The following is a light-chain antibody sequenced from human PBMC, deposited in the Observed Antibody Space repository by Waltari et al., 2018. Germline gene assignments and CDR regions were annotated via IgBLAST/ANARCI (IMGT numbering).Light chain of an antibody. CDR3: SSYTSSSTRV. CDR1: SSDVGGYNY. V-gene: IGLV2-14*01. Sequence: QSALTQPASVSGSPGQSITISCTGTSSDVGGYNYVSWYQQHPGKAPKLMIYEVSKRPSGVSNRFSRSKSGNTASLTISGLQSEDEADYYCSSYTSSSTRVFGTGTKVTVL. CDR2: EVS. J-gene: IGLJ1*01.